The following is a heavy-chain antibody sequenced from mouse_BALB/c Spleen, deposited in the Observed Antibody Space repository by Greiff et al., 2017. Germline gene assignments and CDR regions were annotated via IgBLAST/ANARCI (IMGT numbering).Heavy chain of an antibody. Sequence: EVKVVESGGGLVQPGGSLRLSCATSGFTFSDFYMEWVRQPPGKRLEWIAASRNKANDYTTEYSASVKGRFIVSRDTSQSILYLQMNALRAEDTAIYYCARSTTATGFAYWGQGTLVTVSA. CDR2: SRNKANDYTT. V-gene: IGHV7-1*02. CDR3: ARSTTATGFAY. J-gene: IGHJ3*01. CDR1: GFTFSDFY. D-gene: IGHD1-2*01.